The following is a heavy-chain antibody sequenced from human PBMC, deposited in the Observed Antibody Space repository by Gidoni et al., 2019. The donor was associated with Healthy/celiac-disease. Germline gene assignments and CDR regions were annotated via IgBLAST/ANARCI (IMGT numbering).Heavy chain of an antibody. D-gene: IGHD3-3*01. Sequence: EVQLLESGGGLVQPGGSLRLSCAASGFTFSSYAMSWVRQAPGKGLEWVSAISGSGGSTYYADSVKGRFTISRDNSKNTLYLQMNSLRAEDTAVYYCAKGSRFLEWLLLPSGPRNGMDVWGQGTTVTVSS. CDR2: ISGSGGST. CDR3: AKGSRFLEWLLLPSGPRNGMDV. CDR1: GFTFSSYA. V-gene: IGHV3-23*01. J-gene: IGHJ6*02.